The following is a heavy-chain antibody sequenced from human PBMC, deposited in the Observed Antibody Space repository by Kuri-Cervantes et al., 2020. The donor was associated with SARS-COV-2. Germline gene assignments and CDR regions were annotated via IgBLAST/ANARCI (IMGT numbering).Heavy chain of an antibody. CDR1: EFIISDNY. V-gene: IGHV3-23*01. J-gene: IGHJ4*02. CDR2: ISGSGGST. Sequence: GGSLRLSCGASEFIISDNYMHWVRQAPGKGLEWVSAISGSGGSTYYADSVKGRFTISRDNSKNTLYLQMNSLRAEDTAVYYCAKDRKSLYYDFWSGYYDAPYYFDYWGQGTLVTVSS. CDR3: AKDRKSLYYDFWSGYYDAPYYFDY. D-gene: IGHD3-3*01.